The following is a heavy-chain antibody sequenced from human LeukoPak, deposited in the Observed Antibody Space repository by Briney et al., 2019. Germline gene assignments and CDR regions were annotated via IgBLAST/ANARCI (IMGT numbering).Heavy chain of an antibody. J-gene: IGHJ5*02. D-gene: IGHD1-14*01. Sequence: PSETLSLTCTVSGGSISNYYWNWIRQPPGKGLEWIGYIYYSGTTNYNPSLKSRVTISVDTSKNQFSLKLSSVTAADTAVYYCARVTSRLGWFDPWGQGTLVTVSS. CDR2: IYYSGTT. CDR3: ARVTSRLGWFDP. V-gene: IGHV4-59*12. CDR1: GGSISNYY.